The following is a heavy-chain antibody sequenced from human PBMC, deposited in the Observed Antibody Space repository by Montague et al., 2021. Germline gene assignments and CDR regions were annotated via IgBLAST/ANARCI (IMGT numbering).Heavy chain of an antibody. D-gene: IGHD2-15*01. V-gene: IGHV3-23*01. J-gene: IGHJ6*03. CDR2: IGASGDNT. Sequence: SLRLSCAASGFTLSSYAMGWFRQAPGKGLEWFSAIGASGDNTYYSESVKGRFIISSDISKNTLYLQMNSLGAEDTALYYCAKDHFSGGSYGGSGDMDVWGKGTTVTVSS. CDR1: GFTLSSYA. CDR3: AKDHFSGGSYGGSGDMDV.